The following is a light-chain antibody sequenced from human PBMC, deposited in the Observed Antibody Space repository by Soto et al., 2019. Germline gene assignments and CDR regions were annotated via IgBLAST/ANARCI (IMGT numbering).Light chain of an antibody. Sequence: EIVMTQSPATLSVSPGDRATLSCRASQSVSSNLAWYQQRPGQAPRLLIYDVSSRATGIPARFSGSGSGTEFTLTISSPQSEDFAVYYCQQYNNWPLTFGQGTRLEIK. CDR2: DVS. V-gene: IGKV3-15*01. CDR1: QSVSSN. CDR3: QQYNNWPLT. J-gene: IGKJ5*01.